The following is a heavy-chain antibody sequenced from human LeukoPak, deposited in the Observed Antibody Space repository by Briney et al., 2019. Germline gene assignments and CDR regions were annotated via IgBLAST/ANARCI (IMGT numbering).Heavy chain of an antibody. J-gene: IGHJ4*02. Sequence: GGSLRLSCAASGFTFSSNSMNWVRQAPGQGLEWVSSISSSSSYIFYADSVKGRFTISRDNAKKSLYLQMNSLRAEDTAVYYCARDVGDLWGQGTLVTVSS. V-gene: IGHV3-21*01. CDR3: ARDVGDL. CDR1: GFTFSSNS. CDR2: ISSSSSYI. D-gene: IGHD2-21*02.